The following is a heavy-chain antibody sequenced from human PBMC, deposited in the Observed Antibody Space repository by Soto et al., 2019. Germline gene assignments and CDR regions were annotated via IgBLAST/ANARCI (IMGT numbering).Heavy chain of an antibody. CDR1: GFTFSDHY. D-gene: IGHD4-17*01. V-gene: IGHV3-72*01. CDR3: VNILKTRVTVIDY. Sequence: EVQLVESGGGLVQPGGSLRLSCAASGFTFSDHYMDWVRQAPGKGLEWVGRARDKANGYTTAYAASVKGRFTVSRDDSKNLVHLQMNSLKTEDTAVYYCVNILKTRVTVIDYWGQGTLLTVSS. CDR2: ARDKANGYTT. J-gene: IGHJ4*02.